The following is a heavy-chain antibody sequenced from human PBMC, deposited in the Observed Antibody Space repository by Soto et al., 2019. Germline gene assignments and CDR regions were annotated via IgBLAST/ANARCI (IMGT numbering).Heavy chain of an antibody. CDR2: ISSSGSTI. Sequence: EVQLVESGGGLVQPGGSLRLSCAASGFTFSSYEMNWVRQAPGKGLEWVSYISSSGSTINYADSVKGRFTISRDNAKNSLYLQINSLRTEDTAVYYCAREYNWRKLDYWGQGTLVTVSS. J-gene: IGHJ4*02. V-gene: IGHV3-48*03. CDR1: GFTFSSYE. CDR3: AREYNWRKLDY. D-gene: IGHD1-20*01.